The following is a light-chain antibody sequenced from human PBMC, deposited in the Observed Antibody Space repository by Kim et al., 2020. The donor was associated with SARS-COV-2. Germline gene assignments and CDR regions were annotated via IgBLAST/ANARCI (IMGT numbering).Light chain of an antibody. CDR1: KVGEKD. Sequence: VPPGQTAKISCSGDKVGEKDVSWYQQRPGQSPVLIIYQDKKRSSGIPGRFSGSNSGNRATLTITETQSVDEADYSCQTWDSGVVIFGGGTQLTVL. CDR3: QTWDSGVVI. J-gene: IGLJ2*01. CDR2: QDK. V-gene: IGLV3-1*01.